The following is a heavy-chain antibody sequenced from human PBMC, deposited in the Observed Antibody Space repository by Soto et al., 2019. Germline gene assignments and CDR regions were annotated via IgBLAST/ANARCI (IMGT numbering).Heavy chain of an antibody. D-gene: IGHD3-3*01. CDR2: INHSGST. J-gene: IGHJ6*02. CDR3: VRAYVLRFLEWSAYYYYGMDV. Sequence: SETLSLTCAVYGGSFSGYYWSWIRQPPGKGLEWIGEINHSGSTNYNPSLKSRVTISVDTSKNQFSLKLSSVTAADTAVYYCVRAYVLRFLEWSAYYYYGMDVWGQGTTVT. V-gene: IGHV4-34*01. CDR1: GGSFSGYY.